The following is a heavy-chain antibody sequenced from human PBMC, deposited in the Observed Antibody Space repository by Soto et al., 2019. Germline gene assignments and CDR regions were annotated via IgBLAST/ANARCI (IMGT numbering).Heavy chain of an antibody. CDR2: ISAYNGNT. CDR3: ARGEDLEWFDWFDP. D-gene: IGHD3-3*01. Sequence: ASVKVSCKASGYTFTSYGISWVRQAPGQGLEWMGWISAYNGNTNYAQKLQGRVTMTTETSTSTAYMELRSLRSDDTAVYYCARGEDLEWFDWFDPWGQGTLVTVSS. V-gene: IGHV1-18*01. CDR1: GYTFTSYG. J-gene: IGHJ5*02.